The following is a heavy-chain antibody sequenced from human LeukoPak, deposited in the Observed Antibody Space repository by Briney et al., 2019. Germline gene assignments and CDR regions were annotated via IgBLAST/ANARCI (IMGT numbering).Heavy chain of an antibody. CDR1: GGSISSSSYY. J-gene: IGHJ4*02. CDR2: IYYSGST. CDR3: ALEADCSSTSCYLEY. Sequence: PSETLSLTCTVSGGSISSSSYYWGWIRQPPGKGLEWIGYIYYSGSTNYNPSLKSRVTISVDTSKNQFSLKLSSVTAADTAVYYCALEADCSSTSCYLEYWGQGTLVTVSS. D-gene: IGHD2-2*01. V-gene: IGHV4-61*05.